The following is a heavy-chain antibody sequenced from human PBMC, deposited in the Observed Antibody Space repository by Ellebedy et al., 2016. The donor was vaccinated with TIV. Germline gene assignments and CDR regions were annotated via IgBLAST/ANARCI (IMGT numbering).Heavy chain of an antibody. Sequence: GGSLRLXCAASGFTFSSYAMHWVRQAPGKGLEWVAVISYDGSNKYYADSVKGRFTISRDNSKNTLYLQMNSLRAEDTAVYYCARGRVHDYGDPDYWGQGTLVTVSS. J-gene: IGHJ4*02. V-gene: IGHV3-30-3*01. CDR2: ISYDGSNK. D-gene: IGHD4-17*01. CDR1: GFTFSSYA. CDR3: ARGRVHDYGDPDY.